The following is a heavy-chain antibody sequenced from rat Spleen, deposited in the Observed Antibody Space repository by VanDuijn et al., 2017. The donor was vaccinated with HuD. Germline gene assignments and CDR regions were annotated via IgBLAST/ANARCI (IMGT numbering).Heavy chain of an antibody. V-gene: IGHV5-20*01. J-gene: IGHJ2*01. Sequence: EVQLVESGGGLVHPGRSLKLSCAASGFTFSSFPMAWVRQAPKKGLEWVAYISYDGGSTYYRDPVKGRFTVSRDTAQNILYLQMDSLRSEDTATYYCARETGYNSYFDYWGQGVLVTVSS. CDR2: ISYDGGST. D-gene: IGHD1-4*01. CDR1: GFTFSSFP. CDR3: ARETGYNSYFDY.